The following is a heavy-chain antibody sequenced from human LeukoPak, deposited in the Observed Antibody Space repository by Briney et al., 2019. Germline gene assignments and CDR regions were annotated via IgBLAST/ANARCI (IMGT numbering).Heavy chain of an antibody. V-gene: IGHV3-74*01. D-gene: IGHD4-17*01. Sequence: GGSLRLSCAASGFTFTSVWMHWFRQAPGRGLVWISRISTDGAITGYADSVKGRFTISRDNAKNTLYLQMNSLRAEDTTVYYCARDRTTVTLFDYWGQGALVTVSS. CDR2: ISTDGAIT. J-gene: IGHJ4*02. CDR1: GFTFTSVW. CDR3: ARDRTTVTLFDY.